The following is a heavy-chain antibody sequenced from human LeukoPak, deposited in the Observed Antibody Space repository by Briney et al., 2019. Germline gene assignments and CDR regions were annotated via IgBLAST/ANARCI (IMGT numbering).Heavy chain of an antibody. J-gene: IGHJ6*02. CDR1: GFTFSSYA. CDR2: ISGSGGST. V-gene: IGHV3-23*01. D-gene: IGHD3-10*01. CDR3: AKVRGVDDYYYGMDV. Sequence: GGSLRLSCAASGFTFSSYATSWARQAPGKGLEWVSAISGSGGSTYYADSVKGRFTISRDNSKNTLYLQMNSLRAEDTAVYYCAKVRGVDDYYYGMDVWGQGTTVTVSS.